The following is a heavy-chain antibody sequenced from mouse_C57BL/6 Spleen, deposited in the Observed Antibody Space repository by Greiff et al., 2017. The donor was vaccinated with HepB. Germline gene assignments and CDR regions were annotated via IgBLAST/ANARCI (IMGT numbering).Heavy chain of an antibody. V-gene: IGHV5-9-1*02. CDR2: ISSGGDYI. J-gene: IGHJ1*03. CDR3: TKVNDYDQYWYFDV. CDR1: GFTFSSYA. Sequence: EVQLVESGEGLVKPGGSLKLSCAASGFTFSSYAMSWVRQTPEKRLEWVAYISSGGDYIYYADTVKGRFTISRDNARNTLYLQMSSLKSEDTAMYYCTKVNDYDQYWYFDVWGTGTTVTVSS. D-gene: IGHD2-4*01.